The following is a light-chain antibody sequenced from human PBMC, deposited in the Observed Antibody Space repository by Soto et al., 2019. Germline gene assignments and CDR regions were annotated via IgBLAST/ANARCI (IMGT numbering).Light chain of an antibody. CDR3: QHFNNYPRT. CDR2: DAS. CDR1: QGIASR. V-gene: IGKV1D-13*01. J-gene: IGKJ4*01. Sequence: AIQLTQSPSSLSASVGDRVTIACRASQGIASRLAWNQQKAGKVPKLLIHDASSLQSGVPLRFSGSGSGKDFTLTISSLQPENSATYHCQHFNNYPRTFGGGTKVDIK.